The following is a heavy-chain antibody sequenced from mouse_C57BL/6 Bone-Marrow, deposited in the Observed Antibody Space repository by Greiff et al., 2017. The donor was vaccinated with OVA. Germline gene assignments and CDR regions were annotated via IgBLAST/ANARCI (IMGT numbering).Heavy chain of an antibody. V-gene: IGHV1-15*01. D-gene: IGHD2-12*01. CDR3: TRLRQAWFAY. CDR1: GYTFTDYE. CDR2: IDPETGGT. J-gene: IGHJ3*01. Sequence: VQLQQSGAELVRPGASVTLSCKASGYTFTDYEMHWVKQTPVPGLEWIGAIDPETGGTAYNQKFKGKAILTADKSSSTAYMELRSLTSEDSAVYYCTRLRQAWFAYWGQGTLVTVSA.